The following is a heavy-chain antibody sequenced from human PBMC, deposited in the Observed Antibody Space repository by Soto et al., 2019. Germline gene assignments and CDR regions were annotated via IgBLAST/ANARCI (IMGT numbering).Heavy chain of an antibody. CDR1: GGSISSYY. CDR3: ARDRITLANDAFDI. J-gene: IGHJ3*02. D-gene: IGHD3-10*01. CDR2: IYASGST. Sequence: SETLSLTCTVSGGSISSYYWSWIRQPAGKGLEWIGRIYASGSTNYNPSLKSRVTMSVDTSKNQFSLNLSSVTAAADTAVYYCARDRITLANDAFDIWGQGTMVTVSS. V-gene: IGHV4-4*07.